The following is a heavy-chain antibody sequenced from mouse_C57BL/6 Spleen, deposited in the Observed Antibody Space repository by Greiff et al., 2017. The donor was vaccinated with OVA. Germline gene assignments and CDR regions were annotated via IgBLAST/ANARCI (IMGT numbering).Heavy chain of an antibody. Sequence: EVKVEESGGGLVQPGGSLSLSCAASGFTFTDYYMSWVRQPPGKALEWLGFIRNKANGYTTEYSASVKGRFTISRDNSQSILYLQMNALRAEDSATYYCARYPTQLGACDYWGQGTTLTVSS. J-gene: IGHJ2*01. CDR2: IRNKANGYTT. CDR1: GFTFTDYY. D-gene: IGHD4-1*02. CDR3: ARYPTQLGACDY. V-gene: IGHV7-3*01.